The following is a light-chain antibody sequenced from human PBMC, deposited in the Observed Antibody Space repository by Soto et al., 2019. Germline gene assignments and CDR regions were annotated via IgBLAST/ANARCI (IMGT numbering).Light chain of an antibody. CDR2: GAS. V-gene: IGKV3-20*01. CDR1: QSVSSSY. J-gene: IGKJ3*01. Sequence: EIVLTKSPGTLSLYPGERATLSCRASQSVSSSYLAWYQQKPGQAPRLLIYGASSRATGIPDRFSGSGSGTDFTLTISRLEPEYFAVDYSQLYASSAQTFGPAGNVD. CDR3: QLYASSAQT.